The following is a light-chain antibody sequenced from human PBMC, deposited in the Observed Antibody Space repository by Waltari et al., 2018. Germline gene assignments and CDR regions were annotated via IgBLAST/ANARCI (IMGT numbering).Light chain of an antibody. V-gene: IGLV2-14*01. Sequence: QSALTQPASVSGSPGQSITISCTGASSDVGGYKYVSWYQPHPGKAPKLMVYGVRHRPSGVSSRFSGSKSGNPASLTISGLQAEDEADYYCGSFTSSSTLVFGTGTKVTVL. CDR2: GVR. J-gene: IGLJ1*01. CDR3: GSFTSSSTLV. CDR1: SSDVGGYKY.